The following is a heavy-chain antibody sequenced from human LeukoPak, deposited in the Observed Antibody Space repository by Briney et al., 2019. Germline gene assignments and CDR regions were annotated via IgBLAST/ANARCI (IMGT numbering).Heavy chain of an antibody. CDR1: GFTFSSYW. CDR2: IKQDGSEK. Sequence: PGGSLRLSCAASGFTFSSYWMSWVRQAPGKGLEWVVNIKQDGSEKYYVDSVKGRFTISRDNAKNSLYLQMNSLRAEDTAVYYCAKDLRNIAVGLFDYWGQGTLVTVSS. J-gene: IGHJ4*02. V-gene: IGHV3-7*03. CDR3: AKDLRNIAVGLFDY. D-gene: IGHD6-19*01.